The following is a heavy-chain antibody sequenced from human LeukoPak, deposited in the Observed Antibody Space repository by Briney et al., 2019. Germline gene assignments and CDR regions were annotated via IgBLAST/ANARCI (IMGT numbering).Heavy chain of an antibody. V-gene: IGHV3-30*04. CDR1: GFTFSSYA. CDR3: AELGITMIGGV. CDR2: ISYVGTNK. Sequence: GALRLSCAASGFTFSSYAMHWVRQAPGKGLEWVAVISYVGTNKYYADSVKGRFTISRDNSKNSLYLQMNSLRAEDTAVYYCAELGITMIGGVWGKGTTVTISS. D-gene: IGHD3-10*02. J-gene: IGHJ6*04.